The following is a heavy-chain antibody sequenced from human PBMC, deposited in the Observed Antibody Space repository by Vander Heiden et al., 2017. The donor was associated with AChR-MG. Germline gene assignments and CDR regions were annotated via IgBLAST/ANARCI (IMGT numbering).Heavy chain of an antibody. D-gene: IGHD1-26*01. CDR2: ISWNSGSI. Sequence: EVQLVESGGGLVQPGRYLRLSCAASGFTFDDYAMHWVRQAPGKGLEWVSGISWNSGSIGYADSVKGRFTISRDNAKNSLYLQMNSLRAEDTALYYCANQEWELHRGRAFDIWGQGTMVTVSS. CDR3: ANQEWELHRGRAFDI. J-gene: IGHJ3*02. V-gene: IGHV3-9*01. CDR1: GFTFDDYA.